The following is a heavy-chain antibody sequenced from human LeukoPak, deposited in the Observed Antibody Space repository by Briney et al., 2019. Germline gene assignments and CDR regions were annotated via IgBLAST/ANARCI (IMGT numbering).Heavy chain of an antibody. CDR1: GFTFSSYS. Sequence: GGSLRLSCAASGFTFSSYSMNWVRQAPGKGLEWVSYISSSSSTIYYADSVKGRFTISRDNAKNSLYLQMNSLRAEDTAVYYCARDYGSGSLPIDYWGQGTLVTVSS. D-gene: IGHD3-10*01. J-gene: IGHJ4*02. V-gene: IGHV3-48*01. CDR3: ARDYGSGSLPIDY. CDR2: ISSSSSTI.